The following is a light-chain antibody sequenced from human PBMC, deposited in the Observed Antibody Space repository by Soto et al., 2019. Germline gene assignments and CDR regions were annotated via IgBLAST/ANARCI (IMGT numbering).Light chain of an antibody. CDR3: QTWDTGIQV. CDR2: VNSDGSH. Sequence: QPVLTQSPSASASLGASVKLTCTLSSGHSSYAIAWHQQQPEKGPRHLMKVNSDGSHNKGDGIPDRFSGSSSGAERYLTISSLQSEDEADYYCQTWDTGIQVFGGGTKLTVL. CDR1: SGHSSYA. V-gene: IGLV4-69*01. J-gene: IGLJ2*01.